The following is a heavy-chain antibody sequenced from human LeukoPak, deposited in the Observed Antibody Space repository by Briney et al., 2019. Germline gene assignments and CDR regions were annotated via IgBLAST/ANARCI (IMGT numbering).Heavy chain of an antibody. CDR3: TRAVAGHPD. V-gene: IGHV4-34*01. D-gene: IGHD6-19*01. J-gene: IGHJ4*02. Sequence: SETLSLTCAVSGVPFSNYYWSWVRQSPRQGLEWIGGINHSGYTNYSPSLKSRVTMSIDTSKNQFSLKLTSVTAADAGVYYCTRAVAGHPDWGQGTLVTVSS. CDR2: INHSGYT. CDR1: GVPFSNYY.